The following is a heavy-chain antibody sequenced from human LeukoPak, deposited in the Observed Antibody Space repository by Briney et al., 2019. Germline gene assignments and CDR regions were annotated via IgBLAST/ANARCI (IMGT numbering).Heavy chain of an antibody. D-gene: IGHD6-13*01. Sequence: TGGSLRLSCAASGFTFSSYSMNWVRQAPGKGLEWVSAISGSGGSTYYADSVKGRFTISRDNSKNTLYLQMNSLRAEDTAVYYCAKDRRGIAAAGYFDYWGQGTLVTVSS. V-gene: IGHV3-23*01. J-gene: IGHJ4*02. CDR1: GFTFSSYS. CDR3: AKDRRGIAAAGYFDY. CDR2: ISGSGGST.